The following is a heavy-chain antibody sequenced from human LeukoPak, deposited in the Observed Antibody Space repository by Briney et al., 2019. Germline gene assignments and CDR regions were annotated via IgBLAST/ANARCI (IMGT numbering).Heavy chain of an antibody. Sequence: SETLSLTCAVYGGSFSGYYWSWIRQPPGKGLEWIGEINHSGSTNYNPSLKSRVTISVDTSKNQFSLKLSSVAAADTAVYYCARMGMGRDYYYYYGMDAWGQGTTVTVSS. CDR1: GGSFSGYY. CDR3: ARMGMGRDYYYYYGMDA. D-gene: IGHD3-10*01. J-gene: IGHJ6*02. CDR2: INHSGST. V-gene: IGHV4-34*01.